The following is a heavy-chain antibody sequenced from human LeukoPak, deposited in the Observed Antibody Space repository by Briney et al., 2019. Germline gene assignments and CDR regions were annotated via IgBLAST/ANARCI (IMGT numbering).Heavy chain of an antibody. Sequence: GASVKVSCKASGYTFTAYYMHWVRQAPGQGLEWMGWINPDSGGTSSPQKFQGRVTMTRDTSISTAYMELRRLTSDDTAVYYCARDLGDGYNSYAFDVWGQGTMVTVSS. D-gene: IGHD5-24*01. J-gene: IGHJ3*01. CDR3: ARDLGDGYNSYAFDV. V-gene: IGHV1-2*02. CDR2: INPDSGGT. CDR1: GYTFTAYY.